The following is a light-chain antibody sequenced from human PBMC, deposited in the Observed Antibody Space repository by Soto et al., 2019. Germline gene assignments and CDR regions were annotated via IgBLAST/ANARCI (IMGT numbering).Light chain of an antibody. CDR1: QSVSSN. V-gene: IGKV3-15*01. CDR3: QQYNNWPPNP. J-gene: IGKJ4*01. Sequence: IVMTQSPATLSVSPGERATLSCRASQSVSSNLAWYQQKPGQAPRLLIYGASTRATGIPARFSGSGSGTEFTLTISSLQSEDFAVYYCQQYNNWPPNPVGGGTKVDTK. CDR2: GAS.